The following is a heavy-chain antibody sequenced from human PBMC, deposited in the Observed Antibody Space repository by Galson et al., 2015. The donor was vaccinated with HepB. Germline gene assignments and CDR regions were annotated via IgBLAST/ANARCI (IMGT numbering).Heavy chain of an antibody. J-gene: IGHJ3*02. CDR3: AKALVTSRGNDAFDI. Sequence: SLRLSCAASGFTFDDYAMHWVRQAPGKGLEWVSGISWNSGSIGYADSVKGRFTISRDNAKNSLYLQMNSLRAEDTALYYCAKALVTSRGNDAFDIWGQGIMVTVSS. V-gene: IGHV3-9*01. CDR2: ISWNSGSI. D-gene: IGHD2-21*02. CDR1: GFTFDDYA.